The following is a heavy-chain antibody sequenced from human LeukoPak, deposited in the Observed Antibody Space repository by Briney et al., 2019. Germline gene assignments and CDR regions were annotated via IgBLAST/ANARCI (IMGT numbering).Heavy chain of an antibody. V-gene: IGHV3-23*01. D-gene: IGHD6-13*01. CDR2: ISGSGGST. J-gene: IGHJ5*02. CDR1: GFTFSSYA. CDR3: AKGGGKGSSSSVNFDP. Sequence: PGGSLRLSCAASGFTFSSYAMSWVRQAPGKGLEWVSAISGSGGSTYYADSVKGRFTISRDNSKNTLYLQMNSLRAEDTAVYYCAKGGGKGSSSSVNFDPWGQGTLVTVSS.